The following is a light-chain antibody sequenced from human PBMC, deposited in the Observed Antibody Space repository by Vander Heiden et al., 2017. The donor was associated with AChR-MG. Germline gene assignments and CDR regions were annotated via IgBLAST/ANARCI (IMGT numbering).Light chain of an antibody. CDR2: KVS. CDR1: QSLVHSDGDTH. V-gene: IGKV2-30*02. J-gene: IGKJ1*01. Sequence: DVVMTQSPLSLPVTLGQPASISCRSSQSLVHSDGDTHLSWFQQRPGQSPRRLIYKVSRRVSGVPDRFSGSGSGTDFTLRISRVEAGDDGVYYCLQGTHWPWTLGQGTRVELK. CDR3: LQGTHWPWT.